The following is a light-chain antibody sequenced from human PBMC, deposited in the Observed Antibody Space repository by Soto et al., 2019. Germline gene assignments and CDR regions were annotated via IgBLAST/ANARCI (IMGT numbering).Light chain of an antibody. CDR3: GTYDDSLSGHV. V-gene: IGLV1-44*01. CDR1: SSNIGNNA. J-gene: IGLJ1*01. CDR2: SNN. Sequence: QSVLTQPPSASGTPGQGVTISCSGSSSNIGNNAVNWYQHLPGTAPKLPIYSNNERPSGIPDRFSGSKSGTSASLAISGLQSEDEAHYYCGTYDDSLSGHVFGTGTKVTVL.